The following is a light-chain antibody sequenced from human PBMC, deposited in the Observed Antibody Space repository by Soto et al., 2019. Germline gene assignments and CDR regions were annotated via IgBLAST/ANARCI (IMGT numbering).Light chain of an antibody. CDR2: GAS. Sequence: EIVLTQSPGTLSLSPGDRATLSCRASQSVSSSYLAWYQQKPGQAPRLLIYGASSGATDIPDRFSGSGSGTDLTLTISRLEPEDFAVYYCQQFGSSPPYTFGQGTKLEIK. CDR3: QQFGSSPPYT. V-gene: IGKV3-20*01. J-gene: IGKJ2*01. CDR1: QSVSSSY.